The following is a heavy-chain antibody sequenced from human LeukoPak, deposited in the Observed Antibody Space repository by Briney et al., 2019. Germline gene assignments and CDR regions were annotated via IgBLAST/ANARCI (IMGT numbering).Heavy chain of an antibody. Sequence: SETLSLTCTVSGGSISSYYWSWIRQPPGKGLEWIGYIYYSGSTNYNPSLKSRVTISVDTSKNQFSLKLSSVTAADTAVYYCARGYDSSAYYPFNYWGQGTLVTVSS. D-gene: IGHD3-22*01. V-gene: IGHV4-59*01. CDR3: ARGYDSSAYYPFNY. CDR1: GGSISSYY. J-gene: IGHJ4*02. CDR2: IYYSGST.